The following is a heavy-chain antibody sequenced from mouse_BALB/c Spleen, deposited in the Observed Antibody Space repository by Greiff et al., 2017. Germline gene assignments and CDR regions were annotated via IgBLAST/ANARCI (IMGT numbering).Heavy chain of an antibody. D-gene: IGHD4-1*01. Sequence: EVKVVESGGGLVQPGGSMKLSCVASGFTFSNYWMNWVRQSPEKGLEWVAEIRLKSNNYATHYAESVKGRFTISRDDSKSSVYLQMNNLRAEDTGIYYCTGIGFAYWGQGTLVTVSA. CDR3: TGIGFAY. CDR2: IRLKSNNYAT. V-gene: IGHV6-6*02. J-gene: IGHJ3*01. CDR1: GFTFSNYW.